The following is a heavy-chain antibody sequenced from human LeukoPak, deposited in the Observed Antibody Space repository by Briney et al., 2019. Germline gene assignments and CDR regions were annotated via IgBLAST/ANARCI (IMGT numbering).Heavy chain of an antibody. CDR2: INHSGST. V-gene: IGHV4-34*01. D-gene: IGHD3-10*01. CDR1: GGSLSAYY. J-gene: IGHJ3*02. Sequence: SETLSLTCAVYGGSLSAYYWSWIRQPPGKGLEWIGEINHSGSTNYNPSLKSRVTISVDASKNQFSLKLSSVTAADTAVYYCARDPSFYGSGSPHAFDIWGQGTMVTVSS. CDR3: ARDPSFYGSGSPHAFDI.